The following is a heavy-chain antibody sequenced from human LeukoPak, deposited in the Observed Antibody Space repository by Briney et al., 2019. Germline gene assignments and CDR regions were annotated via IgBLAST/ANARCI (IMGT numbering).Heavy chain of an antibody. V-gene: IGHV3-48*04. CDR2: ISSSGSTI. J-gene: IGHJ6*02. Sequence: GGSLRLSCAASGFTFSSYSMNWVRQAPGKGLEWVSYISSSGSTIYYADSVKGRFTISRDNAKNSLYLQMNSLRAEDTAVYYCARSYRWYYYGMDVWGQGTTVTVSS. CDR3: ARSYRWYYYGMDV. D-gene: IGHD2-8*02. CDR1: GFTFSSYS.